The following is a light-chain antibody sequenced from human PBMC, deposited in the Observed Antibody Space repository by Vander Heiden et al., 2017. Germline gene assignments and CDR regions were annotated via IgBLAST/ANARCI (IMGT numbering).Light chain of an antibody. V-gene: IGLV3-21*02. CDR3: QVWDSSVDQVV. J-gene: IGLJ2*01. CDR2: DDT. CDR1: KIGSRS. Sequence: SYVVTPPPSVSVAPGPPATITCGGNKIGSRSVHWYQQKPGRAPVLVVYDDTNRPSGIPDRFSGSNSANTATLTITRAEAGDEADYYCQVWDSSVDQVVFGGGAKLTVL.